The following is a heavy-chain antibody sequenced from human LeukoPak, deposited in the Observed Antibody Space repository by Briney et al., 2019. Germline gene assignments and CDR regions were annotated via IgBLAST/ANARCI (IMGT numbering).Heavy chain of an antibody. CDR2: INPNSGGT. CDR1: GYTLTYYY. D-gene: IGHD3-3*01. V-gene: IGHV1-2*02. Sequence: ASVRVSCKASGYTLTYYYMHWVGQAPGQGLEWMGWINPNSGGTNYAQKFQGRVSMTRDTSIRTAYMELSRLGSDDTAVYYCARDPFWNGDAFDVWGQGTMVTVSS. CDR3: ARDPFWNGDAFDV. J-gene: IGHJ3*01.